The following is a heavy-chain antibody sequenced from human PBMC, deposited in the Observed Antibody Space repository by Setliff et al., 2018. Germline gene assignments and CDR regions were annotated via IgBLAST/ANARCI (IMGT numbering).Heavy chain of an antibody. CDR2: INPNSGGT. D-gene: IGHD6-19*01. Sequence: ASVKVSCKASGYTFTGYYMHWVRQAPGQGLEWMGWINPNSGGTNYAQKFQGWVTMTRDTSISTAYMELSRLRSDDTAVYYCARGGGSSGWYYYYYGMDVWGQGTTGTVSS. CDR1: GYTFTGYY. CDR3: ARGGGSSGWYYYYYGMDV. V-gene: IGHV1-2*04. J-gene: IGHJ6*02.